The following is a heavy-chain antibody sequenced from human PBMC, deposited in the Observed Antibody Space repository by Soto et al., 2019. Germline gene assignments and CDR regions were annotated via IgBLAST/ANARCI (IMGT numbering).Heavy chain of an antibody. CDR1: GGSISSYY. CDR2: IYYSGST. Sequence: SETLSLTCTVSGGSISSYYWSWIRQPPGKGLEWIGYIYYSGSTNYNPSPKSRVTISVDTSKNQFSLKLSSVTAADTAVYYCARRSFDSSGYYELNWFDPWGQGTLVTVSS. V-gene: IGHV4-59*08. CDR3: ARRSFDSSGYYELNWFDP. J-gene: IGHJ5*02. D-gene: IGHD3-22*01.